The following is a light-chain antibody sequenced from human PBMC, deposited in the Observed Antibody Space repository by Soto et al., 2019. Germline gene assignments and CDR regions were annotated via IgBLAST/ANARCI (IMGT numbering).Light chain of an antibody. V-gene: IGKV3-20*01. Sequence: EIVLTQSPGTLSLSPGERATLSCRASQSVGSTNLAWYQQKPGRAPRLLLYDAFSRATGIPDRFSGGGSGTDFTLTISRLEPEDFAVYYCQQYGGSPWTFGQGTKVDIK. CDR2: DAF. CDR1: QSVGSTN. CDR3: QQYGGSPWT. J-gene: IGKJ1*01.